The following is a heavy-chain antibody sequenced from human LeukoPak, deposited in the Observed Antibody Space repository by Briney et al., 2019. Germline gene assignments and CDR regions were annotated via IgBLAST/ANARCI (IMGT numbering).Heavy chain of an antibody. J-gene: IGHJ4*02. CDR2: IYYSGST. CDR1: GGSISTSSYF. CDR3: ARERIAVAGSHFDY. Sequence: SETLSLTCTVSGGSISTSSYFWGWVRQPPGKGLEWIGNIYYSGSTYYNPSLKSRVTISVDTSNNQFSLKLSSVTAADTAVYYCARERIAVAGSHFDYWGQGTLVTVSS. D-gene: IGHD6-19*01. V-gene: IGHV4-39*07.